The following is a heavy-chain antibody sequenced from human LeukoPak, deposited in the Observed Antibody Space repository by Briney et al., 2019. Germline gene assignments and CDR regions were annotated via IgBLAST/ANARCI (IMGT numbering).Heavy chain of an antibody. CDR2: TYYRSKWYN. Sequence: SQTLSLTCAISGDSVSTNSAAWNWIRQSPSRGLEWLGRTYYRSKWYNDYAVSVKSRITINPDTSKNQFSLQLNSVTPEDTAVYYRARTVYDSSGYYYSAFDIWGQGTMVTVSS. J-gene: IGHJ3*02. V-gene: IGHV6-1*01. CDR3: ARTVYDSSGYYYSAFDI. CDR1: GDSVSTNSAA. D-gene: IGHD3-22*01.